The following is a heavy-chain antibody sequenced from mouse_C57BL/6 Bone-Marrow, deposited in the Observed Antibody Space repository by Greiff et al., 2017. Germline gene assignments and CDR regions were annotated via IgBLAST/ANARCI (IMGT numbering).Heavy chain of an antibody. Sequence: DVQLQESGPGLVKPSQSLSLTCSVTGYSITSGYYWNWIRQFPGNKLEWMGYISYDGSNNYNPSLKNRISLTLNTSKNQFFLKLNSVTTEDTATYYCARALDGYYWYFDVWGTGTTVTVSS. D-gene: IGHD2-3*01. CDR2: ISYDGSN. CDR1: GYSITSGYY. V-gene: IGHV3-6*01. CDR3: ARALDGYYWYFDV. J-gene: IGHJ1*03.